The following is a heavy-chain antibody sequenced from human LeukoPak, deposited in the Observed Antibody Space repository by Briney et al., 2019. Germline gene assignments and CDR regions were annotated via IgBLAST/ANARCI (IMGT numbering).Heavy chain of an antibody. CDR3: ARVPAAAPGQGIDY. J-gene: IGHJ4*02. Sequence: GGSLRLSCAASGFTFDDYAMHWVRQAPGKGLEWVSGISWNSGSIGYADSVKGRLTISRDNAKNTLYLQVNSLRAEDTAVYYCARVPAAAPGQGIDYWGQGTLVTVSS. D-gene: IGHD6-13*01. CDR1: GFTFDDYA. CDR2: ISWNSGSI. V-gene: IGHV3-9*01.